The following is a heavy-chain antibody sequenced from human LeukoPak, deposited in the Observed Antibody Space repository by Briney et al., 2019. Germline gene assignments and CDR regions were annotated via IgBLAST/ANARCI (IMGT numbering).Heavy chain of an antibody. CDR1: GYTFTGYY. Sequence: APVKVSCKASGYTFTGYYMHWVRQAPGQGLEWMGWINPNSGGTNYAQKFQGRVTMTRDTSISTAYMELSRLRSDDTAVYYCARARPVAGIGNWFDPWGQGTLVTVSS. CDR2: INPNSGGT. CDR3: ARARPVAGIGNWFDP. D-gene: IGHD6-19*01. V-gene: IGHV1-2*02. J-gene: IGHJ5*02.